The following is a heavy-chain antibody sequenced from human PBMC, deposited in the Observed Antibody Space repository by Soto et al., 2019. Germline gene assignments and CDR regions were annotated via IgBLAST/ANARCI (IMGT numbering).Heavy chain of an antibody. J-gene: IGHJ4*02. CDR2: IYYSGST. Sequence: QVQLQESGPGLVKPSETLSLTCTVSGGSISSYYWSWIRQPPGKGLEWIGYIYYSGSTNYNPSRKSRVTISVDTSKNQFSLKLSSVTAADTAVYYCARGRGGIYFDYWGQGTLVTVSS. CDR1: GGSISSYY. CDR3: ARGRGGIYFDY. V-gene: IGHV4-59*01.